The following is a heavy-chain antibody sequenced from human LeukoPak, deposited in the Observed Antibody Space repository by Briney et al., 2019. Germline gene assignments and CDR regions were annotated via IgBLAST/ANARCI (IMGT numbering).Heavy chain of an antibody. CDR1: GFTFSDYY. Sequence: PGGSLRLSCAGSGFTFSDYYMSWIRQAPGKGLEWVSYISSSGSTIYYADSVKGRFTISRGNAKNSLYLQMNSLRAEDTAVYYCARGIHDYGDYYFDYWGQGTLVTVSS. V-gene: IGHV3-11*01. CDR2: ISSSGSTI. D-gene: IGHD4-17*01. J-gene: IGHJ4*02. CDR3: ARGIHDYGDYYFDY.